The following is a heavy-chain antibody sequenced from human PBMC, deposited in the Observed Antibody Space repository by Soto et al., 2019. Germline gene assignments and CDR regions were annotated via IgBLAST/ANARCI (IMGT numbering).Heavy chain of an antibody. CDR3: TRDKSYGDYEDYYYGMDV. CDR2: IRSKAYGGTT. Sequence: GGSLRLSCTASGFTFGDYAMSWFRQAPGKGLEWVGFIRSKAYGGTTEYAASVKGRFTISRDDSKSIAYLQMNSLKTEDTAVYYCTRDKSYGDYEDYYYGMDVWGQGTTVTVSS. CDR1: GFTFGDYA. D-gene: IGHD4-17*01. J-gene: IGHJ6*02. V-gene: IGHV3-49*03.